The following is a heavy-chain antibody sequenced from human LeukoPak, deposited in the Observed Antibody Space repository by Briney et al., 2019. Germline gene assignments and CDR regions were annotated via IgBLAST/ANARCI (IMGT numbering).Heavy chain of an antibody. J-gene: IGHJ4*02. V-gene: IGHV3-66*02. CDR3: AKSRTIGVSAADY. Sequence: GGSLRLSCAPSGFTVSNNYMNWVRQAPGKGLEWVSVIYSDGRTYYADSVKGRITISRNNSKNTLYLLINSLRAEDRAVYYCAKSRTIGVSAADYWGQGTLVTVSS. CDR2: IYSDGRT. CDR1: GFTVSNNY. D-gene: IGHD6-19*01.